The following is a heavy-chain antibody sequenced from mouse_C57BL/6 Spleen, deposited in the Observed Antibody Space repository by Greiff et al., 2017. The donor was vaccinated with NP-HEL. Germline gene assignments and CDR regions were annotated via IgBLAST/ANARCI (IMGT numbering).Heavy chain of an antibody. CDR3: ASPGDYGYAMDY. CDR2: IDPSDSET. J-gene: IGHJ4*01. CDR1: GYTFTSYW. V-gene: IGHV1-52*01. D-gene: IGHD2-4*01. Sequence: QVQLQQPGAELVRPGSSVKLSCKASGYTFTSYWMHWVKQRPIQGLEWIGNIDPSDSETHYNQKFKDKATLTVDKSSSTAYMQLSSLTSEDSAVYYCASPGDYGYAMDYWGQGTSVTVSS.